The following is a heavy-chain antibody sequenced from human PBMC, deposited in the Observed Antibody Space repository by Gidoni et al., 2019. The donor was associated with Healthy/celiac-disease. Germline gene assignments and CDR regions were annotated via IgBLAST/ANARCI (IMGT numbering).Heavy chain of an antibody. Sequence: QVQLVESGGGVVQPGRSLRLSCAASGFTFSSYDMHWVRQAPGKGLEWVAIILYDGSNKHYADSVKGRFTISRDNSKNTLYVQMNSLRAEDTAVYYCARGTTRYFDHWGQGTLVTVSS. V-gene: IGHV3-30*03. CDR2: ILYDGSNK. J-gene: IGHJ4*02. CDR1: GFTFSSYD. D-gene: IGHD3-16*01. CDR3: ARGTTRYFDH.